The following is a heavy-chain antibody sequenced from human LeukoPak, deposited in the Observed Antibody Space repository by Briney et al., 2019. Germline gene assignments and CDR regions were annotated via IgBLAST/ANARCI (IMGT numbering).Heavy chain of an antibody. D-gene: IGHD2-2*03. CDR1: GYTFTGYY. J-gene: IGHJ5*02. CDR3: ARDLGIVVVPAAHNWFDP. Sequence: ASVKVSCKASGYTFTGYYMHWVRQAPGQGLEWMGWINPNSGDTNYAQKFQGRVTMTSDTSISTAYMELSSLRSEDTAVYYCARDLGIVVVPAAHNWFDPWGQGTLVTVSS. CDR2: INPNSGDT. V-gene: IGHV1-2*02.